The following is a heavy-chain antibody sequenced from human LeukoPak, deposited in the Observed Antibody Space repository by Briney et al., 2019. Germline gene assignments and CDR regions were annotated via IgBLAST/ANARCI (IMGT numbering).Heavy chain of an antibody. CDR2: INPSGGST. Sequence: ASVKVSCKASGYTFTSYYMHWVRQAPGQGLEWVGIINPSGGSTSYAQKFQGRVTITADESTSTAYMELSSLRSEDTAVYYCAVGSSGYWDEENPEYFQHWGQGTLVTVSS. CDR3: AVGSSGYWDEENPEYFQH. J-gene: IGHJ1*01. CDR1: GYTFTSYY. V-gene: IGHV1-46*01. D-gene: IGHD3-22*01.